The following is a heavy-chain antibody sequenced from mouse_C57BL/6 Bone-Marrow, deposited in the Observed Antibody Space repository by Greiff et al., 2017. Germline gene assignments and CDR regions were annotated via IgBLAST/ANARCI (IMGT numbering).Heavy chain of an antibody. Sequence: EVQLVESGGGLVKPGGSLKLSCAASGFTFSSYAMSWVRQTPGKRLEWVATIRDGGSYTYYPDNVKGRFTISRDTAKNNLYLQRSHLKSEDTAMYYCEREGYYGSSYVDDVDYWGQGTTRTVSS. V-gene: IGHV5-4*01. D-gene: IGHD1-1*01. J-gene: IGHJ2*01. CDR2: IRDGGSYT. CDR1: GFTFSSYA. CDR3: EREGYYGSSYVDDVDY.